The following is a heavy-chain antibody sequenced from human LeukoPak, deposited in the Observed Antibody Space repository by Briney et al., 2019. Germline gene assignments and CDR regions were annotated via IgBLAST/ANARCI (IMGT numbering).Heavy chain of an antibody. D-gene: IGHD3-10*01. CDR2: MNPNSGNT. Sequence: VASVKDSCKTSGNTFSSYDINWVRQATGQGLEWMGWMNPNSGNTAYAQKFQGRVTMTRDTSISTAYMELSSLRSEDTAVYYCARGGTLVQGVTVLYGMDVWGQGTTVTVSS. CDR1: GNTFSSYD. CDR3: ARGGTLVQGVTVLYGMDV. V-gene: IGHV1-8*01. J-gene: IGHJ6*02.